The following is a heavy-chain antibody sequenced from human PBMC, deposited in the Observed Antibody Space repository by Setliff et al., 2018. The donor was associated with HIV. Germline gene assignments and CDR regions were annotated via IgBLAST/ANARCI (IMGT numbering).Heavy chain of an antibody. D-gene: IGHD3-10*01. CDR2: IYYSGST. CDR3: ARARGPEGYFDS. Sequence: PSETLSLTCSVSGGSISTTNYYWGWIRQPPGKGLESIGTIYYSGSTYYKSSLKSRLTISVDTSKNQFSLKMSSVTAADTAVYYCARARGPEGYFDSWGQGTLVTVSS. V-gene: IGHV4-39*07. J-gene: IGHJ4*02. CDR1: GGSISTTNYY.